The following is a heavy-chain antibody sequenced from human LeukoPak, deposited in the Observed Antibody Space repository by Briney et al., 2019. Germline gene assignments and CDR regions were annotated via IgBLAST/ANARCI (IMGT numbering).Heavy chain of an antibody. CDR3: ARHRGYYDSHNWFDP. Sequence: PSETLSLTCTVSGGSISSSSYYWGWLRQPPGKGLEWIGSIYYSGSTYYNPSLKSRVTISVDTSKNQFSMKLSSVTAADTAVYYCARHRGYYDSHNWFDPWGQGTLVTVSS. D-gene: IGHD3-22*01. CDR2: IYYSGST. CDR1: GGSISSSSYY. J-gene: IGHJ5*02. V-gene: IGHV4-39*01.